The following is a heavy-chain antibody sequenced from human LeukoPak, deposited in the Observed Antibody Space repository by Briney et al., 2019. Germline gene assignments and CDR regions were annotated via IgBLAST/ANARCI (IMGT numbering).Heavy chain of an antibody. Sequence: GGSLRLSCAASGFTFGSYSMNWVRQAPGKGLEWVSSISRSSSYIYYGDSVKGRFPISRDNAKNSLYLQMNSLRAEDTAVYYCAARVGYSGYDRADYWGQGTLVTVSS. CDR2: ISRSSSYI. CDR1: GFTFGSYS. J-gene: IGHJ4*02. CDR3: AARVGYSGYDRADY. D-gene: IGHD5-12*01. V-gene: IGHV3-21*01.